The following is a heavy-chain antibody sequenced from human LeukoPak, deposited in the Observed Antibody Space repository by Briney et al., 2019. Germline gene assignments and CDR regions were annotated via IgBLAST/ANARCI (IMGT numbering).Heavy chain of an antibody. Sequence: SETLSLTCTVSGGSISSSGYNWDWIRQPPGKGLEWIGYIYYSGSTYYNPSLKSRVTISVDTSKNQFSLKLSSVTAADTAVYYCARGGGNYYFDYWGQGTLVTVSS. CDR1: GGSISSSGYN. CDR2: IYYSGST. J-gene: IGHJ4*02. CDR3: ARGGGNYYFDY. D-gene: IGHD1-7*01. V-gene: IGHV4-30-4*08.